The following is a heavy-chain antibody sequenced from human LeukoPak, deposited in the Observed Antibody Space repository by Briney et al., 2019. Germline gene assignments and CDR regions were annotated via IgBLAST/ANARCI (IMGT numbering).Heavy chain of an antibody. CDR3: ATHPTGYYSHYFDY. CDR2: INPNSGGT. V-gene: IGHV1-2*02. Sequence: GASVKVSCKASGYTFTGYYMHWVRQAPGQGLEWMGWINPNSGGTNYAQKFQGRVTMTRDTSISTAYMELSRLRSDDTAVYYCATHPTGYYSHYFDYWGQGTLVTVSS. J-gene: IGHJ4*02. CDR1: GYTFTGYY. D-gene: IGHD3-9*01.